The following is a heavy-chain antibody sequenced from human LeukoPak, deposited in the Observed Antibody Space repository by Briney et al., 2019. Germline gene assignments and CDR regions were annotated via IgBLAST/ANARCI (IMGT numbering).Heavy chain of an antibody. CDR1: GFTFSDYY. CDR2: ISGSGSTI. D-gene: IGHD4-11*01. J-gene: IGHJ6*03. V-gene: IGHV3-11*04. Sequence: GGSLRLSCAASGFTFSDYYMSWIRQAPGKGLEWVSYISGSGSTIYYADSVKGRLTISRDNAKNSLYLQTNSLRAEDTAVYYCARDPMTTEGYYYYYMDVWGKGTTVTVSS. CDR3: ARDPMTTEGYYYYYMDV.